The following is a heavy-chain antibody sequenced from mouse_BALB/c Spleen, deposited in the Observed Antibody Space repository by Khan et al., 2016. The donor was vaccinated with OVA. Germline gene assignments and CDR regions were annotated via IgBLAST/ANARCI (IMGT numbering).Heavy chain of an antibody. J-gene: IGHJ3*01. Sequence: EVELVESGGGLVQPGGSRKLSCAASGFTFSDYGMAWVRQAPGKGPEWVAFISDLAYSIYSVDTVTGRFTISREHVKSTLYLEMSNLRSEDTAVYYCARGGGTAPFAYWGQGTLVTVSA. CDR3: ARGGGTAPFAY. CDR2: ISDLAYSI. D-gene: IGHD1-2*01. V-gene: IGHV5-15*02. CDR1: GFTFSDYG.